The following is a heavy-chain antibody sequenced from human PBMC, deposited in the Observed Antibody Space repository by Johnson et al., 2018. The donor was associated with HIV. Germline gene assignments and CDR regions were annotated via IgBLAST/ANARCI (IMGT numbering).Heavy chain of an antibody. D-gene: IGHD3-3*01. CDR3: ARGGNRYYNFWSGYYRDAFDI. CDR1: GFTFSSYA. J-gene: IGHJ3*02. V-gene: IGHV3-23*04. CDR2: ISGSGGST. Sequence: VQLVESGGGVVRPGGSLRLSCAASGFTFSSYAMSWVRQAPGKGLEWVSAISGSGGSTYYADSVKGRFTISRDNSKNTLHLQMNSLRPEDTAVYYCARGGNRYYNFWSGYYRDAFDIWGQGTMVTVSS.